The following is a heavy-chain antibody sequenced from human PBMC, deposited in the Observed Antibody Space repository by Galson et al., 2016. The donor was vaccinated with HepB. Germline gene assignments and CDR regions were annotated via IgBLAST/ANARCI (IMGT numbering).Heavy chain of an antibody. Sequence: SLRLSCAATGFTFGDYAMHWFRQAPGKGLEWVGFIRSKAYGGTTEYAASVKGRFTISRDDSKSNAYLQMNSLKTEDTAVYYCGREGRSLNAFDIWGQGTMVTVSS. CDR2: IRSKAYGGTT. CDR3: GREGRSLNAFDI. J-gene: IGHJ3*02. D-gene: IGHD2-15*01. CDR1: GFTFGDYA. V-gene: IGHV3-49*03.